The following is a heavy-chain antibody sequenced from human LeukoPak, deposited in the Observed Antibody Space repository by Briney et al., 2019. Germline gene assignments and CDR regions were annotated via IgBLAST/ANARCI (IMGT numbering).Heavy chain of an antibody. J-gene: IGHJ1*01. CDR2: IDPYTGNT. V-gene: IGHV1-2*02. D-gene: IGHD5-12*01. Sequence: ASVKVSCKASGYNFVGYYLHWVRQAPGQGLEWMAWIDPYTGNTHYAQKFQGRITVTRDTSLSATYMELNWLTSDDTALYYCAREYSASEHWGQGTLVTVSS. CDR3: AREYSASEH. CDR1: GYNFVGYY.